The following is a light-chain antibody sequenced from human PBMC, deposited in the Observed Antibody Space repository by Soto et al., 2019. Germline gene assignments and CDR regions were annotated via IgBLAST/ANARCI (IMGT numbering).Light chain of an antibody. CDR1: QSVSSR. V-gene: IGKV3-20*01. CDR2: GAS. CDR3: QQYVTSAIT. Sequence: EIFLTQSRFTLSLSPVEIATLSCRASQSVSSRLAWYQQEPGQAPRLLISGASSRATGIPDRFSGSGSGTDFTLTISRLEPEDFALYYCQQYVTSAITFGQGTRLEI. J-gene: IGKJ5*01.